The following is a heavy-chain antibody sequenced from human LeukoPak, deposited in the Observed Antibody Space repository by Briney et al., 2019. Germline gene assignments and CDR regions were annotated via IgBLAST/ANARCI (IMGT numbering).Heavy chain of an antibody. Sequence: SCKASGYTFTGYYMHWVRQAPGKGLEWVAVISYDGSNKYYADSVKGRFTISRDNSKNTLYLQMNSLRAEDTAVYYCAKGFHMRSSPSYWGQGTLVTVSS. V-gene: IGHV3-30*18. J-gene: IGHJ4*02. CDR2: ISYDGSNK. CDR3: AKGFHMRSSPSY. CDR1: GYTFTGYY. D-gene: IGHD1-26*01.